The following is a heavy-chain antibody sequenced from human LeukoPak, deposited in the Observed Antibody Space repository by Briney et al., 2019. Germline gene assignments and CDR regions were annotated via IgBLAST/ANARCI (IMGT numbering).Heavy chain of an antibody. CDR2: ISSSSSYI. CDR3: ATEGMVRGVIMG. CDR1: GFTFSTYA. J-gene: IGHJ4*02. V-gene: IGHV3-21*01. D-gene: IGHD3-10*01. Sequence: PGGSLRLSCAASGFTFSTYAMHWVRQAPGKGLEWVSCISSSSSYIYYADSVKGRFTISRDNAKNSLYLQMNSLRAEDTAVYYCATEGMVRGVIMGWGQGTLVTVSS.